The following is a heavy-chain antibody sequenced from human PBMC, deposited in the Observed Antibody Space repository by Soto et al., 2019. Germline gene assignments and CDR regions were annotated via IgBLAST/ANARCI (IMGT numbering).Heavy chain of an antibody. J-gene: IGHJ6*03. V-gene: IGHV3-23*01. Sequence: GGSLRLSCAASGFTFSSYAMSWVRQAPGKGLEWVSAISGSGGSTYYADSVKGRFTISRDNSKNTLYLQMNSLRAEDKAVYYCAKGGYCSSTSCYDDYYYYMDVWGKGTTVTVSS. CDR3: AKGGYCSSTSCYDDYYYYMDV. CDR1: GFTFSSYA. D-gene: IGHD2-2*01. CDR2: ISGSGGST.